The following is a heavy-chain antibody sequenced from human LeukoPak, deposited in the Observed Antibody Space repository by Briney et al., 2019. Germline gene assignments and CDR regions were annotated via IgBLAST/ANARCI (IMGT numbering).Heavy chain of an antibody. D-gene: IGHD3-22*01. Sequence: SETLSLTCTVSGGSISSYYWSWIRQPPGKGLEWIGYIYYSGSTYYNPSLKSRVTISVDTSKNQFSLKLSSVTAADTAVYYCARGGNMIVVALNWFDPWGQGTLVTVSS. CDR2: IYYSGST. V-gene: IGHV4-59*12. CDR1: GGSISSYY. CDR3: ARGGNMIVVALNWFDP. J-gene: IGHJ5*02.